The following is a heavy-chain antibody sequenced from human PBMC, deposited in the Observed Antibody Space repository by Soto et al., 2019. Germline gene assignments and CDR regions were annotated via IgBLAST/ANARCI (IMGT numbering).Heavy chain of an antibody. CDR3: YYYGMDV. D-gene: IGHD2-2*01. CDR2: IKQDGSQK. CDR1: GFTFSRYW. J-gene: IGHJ6*02. V-gene: IGHV3-7*02. Sequence: PGGSLRLSSAASGFTFSRYWMSWVRQGPGKGLEWVANIKQDGSQKNYVDSVKGRVTISRDNAKNSLYLQMNSLRAEDTAVYSMYYYGMDVWGQGTTVTVSS.